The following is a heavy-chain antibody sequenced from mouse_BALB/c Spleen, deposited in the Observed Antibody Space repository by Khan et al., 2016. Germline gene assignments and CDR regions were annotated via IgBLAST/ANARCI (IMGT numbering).Heavy chain of an antibody. D-gene: IGHD2-10*02. CDR3: ARQYGNYVGYAMDY. CDR1: GFDFSRYW. Sequence: EVKLLESGGGLVQPGGSLKLSCAASGFDFSRYWMCWVRQAPGKGLEWIGEINPDSSTINYTPSLKDKFIISRDNAKNTLYLQMSKVRSEDTALYYCARQYGNYVGYAMDYWGQGTSVTVSS. V-gene: IGHV4-1*02. J-gene: IGHJ4*01. CDR2: INPDSSTI.